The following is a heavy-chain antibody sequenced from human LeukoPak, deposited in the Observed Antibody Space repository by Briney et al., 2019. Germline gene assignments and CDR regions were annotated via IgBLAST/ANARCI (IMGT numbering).Heavy chain of an antibody. CDR2: IYYSGST. CDR1: GGSISSGGYY. J-gene: IGHJ6*02. D-gene: IGHD3-16*01. CDR3: ARDGRAFLGYYGMDV. V-gene: IGHV4-31*03. Sequence: PSETLSLTCTVSGGSISSGGYYWSWIRQHPGKGLEWIGYIYYSGSTYYNPSLKSRVTISVDTSKNQFSLKLSSVTAADTAVYYCARDGRAFLGYYGMDVRGQGTTVTVSS.